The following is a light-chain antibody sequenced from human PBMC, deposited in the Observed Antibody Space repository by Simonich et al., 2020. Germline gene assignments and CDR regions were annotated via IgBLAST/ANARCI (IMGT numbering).Light chain of an antibody. CDR1: QSVSSN. Sequence: EIVLTQSPGTLSLSPGERATLSCRASQSVSSNLAWYQQKPGQAPRLLIYGASTRATGIPARVSGSVSGTEFTLTISSLQSEDFAVYYCQQYNNWPPWTFGQGTKVEIK. CDR2: GAS. J-gene: IGKJ1*01. V-gene: IGKV3-15*01. CDR3: QQYNNWPPWT.